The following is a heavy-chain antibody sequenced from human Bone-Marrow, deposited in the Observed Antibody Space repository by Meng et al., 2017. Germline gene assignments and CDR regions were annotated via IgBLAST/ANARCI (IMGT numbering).Heavy chain of an antibody. D-gene: IGHD3-22*01. CDR2: ISYDGSSE. Sequence: GGSLRLSCAASGFTFSSHGMHWVRQAPGKGLEWVALISYDGSSESHADSVKGRFTISRDNSKNSLYLQMNSLRAEDTAVYYCAVEGSGYYWVYWGQGTRVTGSS. J-gene: IGHJ4*02. CDR3: AVEGSGYYWVY. V-gene: IGHV3-30*03. CDR1: GFTFSSHG.